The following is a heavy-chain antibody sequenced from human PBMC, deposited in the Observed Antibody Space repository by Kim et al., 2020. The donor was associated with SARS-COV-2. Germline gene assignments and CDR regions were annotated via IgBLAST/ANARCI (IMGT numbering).Heavy chain of an antibody. Sequence: GGSLRLSCAASGFTFSSYSMNWVRQAPGKGLEWVSYISSSSSTIYYADSVKGRFTISRDNAKNSLYLQMNSLRDEDTAVYYCARVSRSIAAARYSDYWGQGTLVTVSS. V-gene: IGHV3-48*02. CDR2: ISSSSSTI. CDR1: GFTFSSYS. D-gene: IGHD6-13*01. CDR3: ARVSRSIAAARYSDY. J-gene: IGHJ4*02.